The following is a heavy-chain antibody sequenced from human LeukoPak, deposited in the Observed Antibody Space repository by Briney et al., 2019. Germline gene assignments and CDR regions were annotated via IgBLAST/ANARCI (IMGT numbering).Heavy chain of an antibody. CDR3: ARVFDAFDI. V-gene: IGHV4-59*01. CDR1: GGSISSYY. Sequence: PSETLSLTCTVSGGSISSYYWSWIRQPPGKGLHGIGYIYYSGSTNYSPSLQSRVTISVDTSKNQVSLKLSSVTAADTAVYYCARVFDAFDIWGQGTMVTVSS. CDR2: IYYSGST. J-gene: IGHJ3*02.